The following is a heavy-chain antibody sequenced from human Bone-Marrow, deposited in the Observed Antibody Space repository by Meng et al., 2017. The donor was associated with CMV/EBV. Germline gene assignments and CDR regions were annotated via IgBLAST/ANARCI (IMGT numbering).Heavy chain of an antibody. CDR2: IYYSGST. V-gene: IGHV4-59*01. D-gene: IGHD2-2*02. Sequence: SETLSLTCTVSGGSISSYYWSWIRQPPGKGLEWIGYIYYSGSTNYNPSLKSRVTISVDTSKNQFSLKLSSVTAADTAVYYCAREICSSTSCYIYYYYGMDVWGQGTTVTVSS. CDR1: GGSISSYY. CDR3: AREICSSTSCYIYYYYGMDV. J-gene: IGHJ6*02.